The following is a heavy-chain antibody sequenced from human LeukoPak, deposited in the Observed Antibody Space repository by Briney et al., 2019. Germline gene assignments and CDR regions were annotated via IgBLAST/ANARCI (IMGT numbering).Heavy chain of an antibody. CDR3: ARGRYCTVGSCSSAWFDP. D-gene: IGHD2-15*01. V-gene: IGHV3-74*01. CDR1: GFTFSSYW. J-gene: IGHJ5*02. Sequence: QTGGSLRLSCAASGFTFSSYWMHWVRQAPGKGLVWVSRIHSDWTTTSYADSVKGRFTVSRDTAKNPLYLQMNSLRAEDTAVYYCARGRYCTVGSCSSAWFDPWGQGALVTVSS. CDR2: IHSDWTTT.